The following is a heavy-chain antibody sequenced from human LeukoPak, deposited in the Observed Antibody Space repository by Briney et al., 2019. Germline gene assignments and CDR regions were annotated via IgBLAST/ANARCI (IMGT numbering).Heavy chain of an antibody. CDR2: IYSGGST. D-gene: IGHD3-22*01. CDR1: GFTVSSNY. Sequence: GGSLRLSCAASGFTVSSNYMSWVRQAPVKGLEWVSVIYSGGSTYYADSVKGRFTISRDNSKNTLYLQMNSLRAEDTAVYYCARDDSSGYRFFDYWGQGTLVTVSS. J-gene: IGHJ4*02. V-gene: IGHV3-66*01. CDR3: ARDDSSGYRFFDY.